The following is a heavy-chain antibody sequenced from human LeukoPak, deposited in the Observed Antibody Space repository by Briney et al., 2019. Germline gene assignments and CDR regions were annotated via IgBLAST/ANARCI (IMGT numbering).Heavy chain of an antibody. CDR2: IYSGGST. V-gene: IGHV3-66*01. CDR3: ARDRPRGSGSYLPVS. D-gene: IGHD1-26*01. Sequence: PGGSLRLSCAAAGFTVSSNYMSWVRQAPGKGLEGVSVIYSGGSTYYADSVKGRFTISRDNSKNTLYLQMNSLRAEDTAVYYCARDRPRGSGSYLPVSWGQGTLVTVSS. J-gene: IGHJ5*02. CDR1: GFTVSSNY.